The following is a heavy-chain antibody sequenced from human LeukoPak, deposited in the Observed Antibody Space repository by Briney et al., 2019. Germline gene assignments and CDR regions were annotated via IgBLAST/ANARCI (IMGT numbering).Heavy chain of an antibody. CDR3: AKGPVVPVATYFFDY. V-gene: IGHV3-23*01. CDR2: VSGSGTAT. J-gene: IGHJ4*02. D-gene: IGHD2-2*01. CDR1: GFTFSDAW. Sequence: PGGSLRLSCVASGFTFSDAWMSWVRQAPGKGLEWVSVVSGSGTATYYADSVKGRFSISRDNSKNTLYVQMNSLSPEDTAIYYCAKGPVVPVATYFFDYWGQGTLVIVSS.